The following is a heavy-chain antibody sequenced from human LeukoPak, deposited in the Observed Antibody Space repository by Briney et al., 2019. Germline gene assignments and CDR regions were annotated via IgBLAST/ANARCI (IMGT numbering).Heavy chain of an antibody. J-gene: IGHJ3*02. CDR2: ISQSGST. V-gene: IGHV4-4*02. D-gene: IGHD3-22*01. CDR1: GGSISSSNW. CDR3: ARDRNTANYYDTSGLNVFDI. Sequence: SETLSFTCAVSGGSISSSNWWTWVRQPPGKGLEWIGEISQSGSTNYNPSLKSRVTISVDKSKNQFSLKLGSVTAADTAVYYCARDRNTANYYDTSGLNVFDIWGQGTMVTVSS.